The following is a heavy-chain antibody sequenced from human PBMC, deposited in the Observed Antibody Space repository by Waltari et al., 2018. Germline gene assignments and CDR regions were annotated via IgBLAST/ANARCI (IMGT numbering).Heavy chain of an antibody. V-gene: IGHV3-53*01. Sequence: ALLVQSGGGMIQPGGSLRLSCAASGFNVNGNFMNWVRQAPGKGLQWVSSIYSGGKRFYADSVKGRFTLSRDDFTNILYLQMNSLRAEDTATYYCTRGSADDSWGQGTLVTVSS. J-gene: IGHJ4*02. D-gene: IGHD6-25*01. CDR2: IYSGGKR. CDR3: TRGSADDS. CDR1: GFNVNGNF.